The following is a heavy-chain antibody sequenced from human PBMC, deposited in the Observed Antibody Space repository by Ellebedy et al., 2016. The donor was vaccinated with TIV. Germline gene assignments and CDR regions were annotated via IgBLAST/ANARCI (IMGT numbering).Heavy chain of an antibody. Sequence: GGSLRLSCAASGFSLRNYWMTWVRQAPGKALEWVANINQDATKTFYVDSVEGRFTISRDNAKNSLFLQMNSLGVEDTAVYYCATDGSYGDYLSPAHASVMWGQGTLVSVSS. CDR1: GFSLRNYW. CDR2: INQDATKT. D-gene: IGHD4-17*01. J-gene: IGHJ3*02. V-gene: IGHV3-7*01. CDR3: ATDGSYGDYLSPAHASVM.